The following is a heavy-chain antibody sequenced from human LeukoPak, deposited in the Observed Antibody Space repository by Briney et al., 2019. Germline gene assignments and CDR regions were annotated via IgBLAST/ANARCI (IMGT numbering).Heavy chain of an antibody. D-gene: IGHD3-16*01. CDR3: ARDCFIGGLAIDI. CDR2: IYYSGST. CDR1: GGSISSYY. Sequence: SETLSLTCTVSGGSISSYYWSWIRQPPGKGLEWIGYIYYSGSTNYNPSLKSRVTISVDTSKNQFSLKLSSVTAADTAVYYCARDCFIGGLAIDIWGQGTMVTVSS. V-gene: IGHV4-59*01. J-gene: IGHJ3*02.